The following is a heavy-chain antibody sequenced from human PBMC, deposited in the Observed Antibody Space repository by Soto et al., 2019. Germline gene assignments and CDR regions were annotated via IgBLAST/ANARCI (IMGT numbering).Heavy chain of an antibody. D-gene: IGHD3-3*01. Sequence: PGGSLRLSXAASGFTFSSYAMSWVRQAPGKGLEWVSAISGSGGSTYYADSVKGRFTISRDNSKNTLYLQMNSLRAEDTAVYYCAKYRPYTFWSGYYSPGYYYGMDVWGQGTTVTVSS. CDR2: ISGSGGST. CDR1: GFTFSSYA. J-gene: IGHJ6*02. CDR3: AKYRPYTFWSGYYSPGYYYGMDV. V-gene: IGHV3-23*01.